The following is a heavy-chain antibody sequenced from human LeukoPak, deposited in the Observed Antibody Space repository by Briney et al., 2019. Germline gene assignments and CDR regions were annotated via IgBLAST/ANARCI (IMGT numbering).Heavy chain of an antibody. V-gene: IGHV3-64*01. CDR3: ARDSNGAGDAFDI. D-gene: IGHD4-17*01. CDR2: ISSNGGST. J-gene: IGHJ3*02. CDR1: GFTFSSYA. Sequence: PGGSLRLSCAASGFTFSSYAMHWVRQAPGKGLEYVSAISSNGGSTYYANSVKGRFTISRDNSKNTLYLQMGSLRAEDMAVYYCARDSNGAGDAFDIWGQGTMVTVSS.